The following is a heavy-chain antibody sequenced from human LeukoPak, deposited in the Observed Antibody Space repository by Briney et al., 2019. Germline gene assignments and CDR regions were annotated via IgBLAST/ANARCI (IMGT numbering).Heavy chain of an antibody. CDR2: ISSSGSTI. V-gene: IGHV3-48*03. Sequence: PGGSLRLSCAASGFTISSYEMNWVRQAPGKGLEWVSYISSSGSTIYYAASVKGRFTISRDNAKNSLYLQMNSLRAEDTAVYYCARDGKGRNRIGYYFDYWGQGTLVTVSS. CDR1: GFTISSYE. CDR3: ARDGKGRNRIGYYFDY. J-gene: IGHJ4*02. D-gene: IGHD3-10*01.